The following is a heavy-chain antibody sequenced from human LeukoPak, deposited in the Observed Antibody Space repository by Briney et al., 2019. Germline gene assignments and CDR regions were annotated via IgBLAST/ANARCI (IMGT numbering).Heavy chain of an antibody. CDR1: GSTFTSNG. CDR3: ARCPDDFWSGYHYGMDV. V-gene: IGHV1-18*01. J-gene: IGHJ6*02. CDR2: ISAYNGNT. D-gene: IGHD3-3*01. Sequence: GASGKVSCKASGSTFTSNGISWERQAPGQRLKWRGWISAYNGNTNYAQKLPGRVTMTTDTSTSTAYMELRSLRSDDTAVYYCARCPDDFWSGYHYGMDVWGQGTTVTVSS.